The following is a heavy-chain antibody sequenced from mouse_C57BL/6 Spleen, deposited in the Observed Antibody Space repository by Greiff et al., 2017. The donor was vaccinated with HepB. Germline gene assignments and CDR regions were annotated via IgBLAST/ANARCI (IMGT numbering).Heavy chain of an antibody. Sequence: VKLQQSGAELARPGASVKLSCKASGYTFTSYGISWVKQRTGQGLEWIGEIYPRSGNTYYNEKFKGKATLTADKSSSTAYMELRSLTSEDSAVYFCARGEDYGSSPYYAMDYWGQGTSVTVSS. V-gene: IGHV1-81*01. CDR3: ARGEDYGSSPYYAMDY. J-gene: IGHJ4*01. D-gene: IGHD1-1*01. CDR1: GYTFTSYG. CDR2: IYPRSGNT.